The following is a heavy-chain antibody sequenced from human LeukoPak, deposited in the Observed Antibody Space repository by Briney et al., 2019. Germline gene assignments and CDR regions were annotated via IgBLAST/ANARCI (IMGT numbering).Heavy chain of an antibody. D-gene: IGHD3-22*01. Sequence: PSETLSLTCTVSGGPMFNYYWNWIRQPPGKGLEWIGYVYVNGFTNYSPSLRSRGTISIATSKNQFSLRLTSVTAADTAIYYCARRAYYDSSGYHPTSGYFDLWGRGTLVSVS. CDR3: ARRAYYDSSGYHPTSGYFDL. CDR2: VYVNGFT. J-gene: IGHJ2*01. V-gene: IGHV4-4*08. CDR1: GGPMFNYY.